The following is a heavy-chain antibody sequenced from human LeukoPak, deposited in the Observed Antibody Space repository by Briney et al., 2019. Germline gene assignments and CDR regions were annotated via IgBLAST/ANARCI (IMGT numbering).Heavy chain of an antibody. J-gene: IGHJ2*01. CDR2: IYYTGST. V-gene: IGHV4-59*01. CDR1: GGSISSYY. CDR3: ARDYGDIPPDWYYDL. Sequence: PSETLSLTCTVSGGSISSYYWSWIRQPPGKGLEWIGYIYYTGSTTYNPSLKSRVTISVDTSKNQFSLKLRSVTAADTAVYYCARDYGDIPPDWYYDLWGRGTLVTVSS. D-gene: IGHD4-17*01.